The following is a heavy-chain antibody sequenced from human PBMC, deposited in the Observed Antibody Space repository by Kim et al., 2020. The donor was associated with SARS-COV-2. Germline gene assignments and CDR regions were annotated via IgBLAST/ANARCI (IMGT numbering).Heavy chain of an antibody. CDR1: GFTFSSYG. J-gene: IGHJ6*02. CDR3: AKDKGGVHTMVRGVIIKGVGMDV. CDR2: IWYDGRNK. Sequence: GGSLRLSCAASGFTFSSYGMHWVRQAPGKGLEWVAVIWYDGRNKDYADSVKGRFTISRDNSKNTLYLQMNSLRAEDTAVYYCAKDKGGVHTMVRGVIIKGVGMDVWGQGTTVTVSS. D-gene: IGHD3-10*01. V-gene: IGHV3-33*06.